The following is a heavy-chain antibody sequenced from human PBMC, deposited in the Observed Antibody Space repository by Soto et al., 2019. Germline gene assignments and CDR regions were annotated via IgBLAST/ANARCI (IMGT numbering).Heavy chain of an antibody. D-gene: IGHD2-2*01. Sequence: EVQVVESGGGLVEPGGSLRLSCAASGFNFSRSSMNWVRQAPGKGLEWVASISTSSNLIYYEDSVKGRFTVSRDNTNNARYMQMISLRAEDTAIYYCARGMKTAVFYGMDVWGQGTTVTVSS. CDR3: ARGMKTAVFYGMDV. V-gene: IGHV3-21*01. CDR2: ISTSSNLI. J-gene: IGHJ6*02. CDR1: GFNFSRSS.